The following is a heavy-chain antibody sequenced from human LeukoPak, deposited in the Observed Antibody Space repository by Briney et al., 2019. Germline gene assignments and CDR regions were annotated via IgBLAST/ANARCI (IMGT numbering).Heavy chain of an antibody. V-gene: IGHV4-39*07. CDR1: GGSISNGDYY. J-gene: IGHJ5*02. Sequence: SETLSLTCTVSGGSISNGDYYWGWIRQPPGKGLEWIGSIYHSGSTYYNPSLKSRVTISVDTSKNQFSLKLSSVTAADTAVYYCARRISNWFDPWGQGTLVTVSS. CDR3: ARRISNWFDP. CDR2: IYHSGST. D-gene: IGHD2-15*01.